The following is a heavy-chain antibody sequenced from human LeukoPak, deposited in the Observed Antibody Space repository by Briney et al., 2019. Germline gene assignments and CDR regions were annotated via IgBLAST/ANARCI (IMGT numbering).Heavy chain of an antibody. CDR2: IYTSGST. D-gene: IGHD4/OR15-4a*01. J-gene: IGHJ4*02. CDR1: GGSISSYY. V-gene: IGHV4-4*07. CDR3: AREGLWYQIIDY. Sequence: SETLSLTCTVSGGSISSYYWSWIRQPAGKGLEWVGRIYTSGSTNYNPSLKSRATMSVDTSKNQFSLKLSSVTAADTAVYYCAREGLWYQIIDYWGQGTLVTVSS.